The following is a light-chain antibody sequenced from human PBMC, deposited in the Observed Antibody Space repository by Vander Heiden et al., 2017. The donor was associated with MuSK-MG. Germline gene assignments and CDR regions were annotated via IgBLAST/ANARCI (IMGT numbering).Light chain of an antibody. V-gene: IGKV3-20*01. CDR3: QQYGSSPTT. CDR1: QIVSSID. CDR2: ATS. J-gene: IGKJ5*01. Sequence: EIVLTQSPGTLSFSPGERATLSCRASQIVSSIDLACYQQKPGQPPRLLIYATSSRATGIPDRFSGSASGTDFTLTISMLAPEDFAVYYWQQYGSSPTTFGQGTRLDIK.